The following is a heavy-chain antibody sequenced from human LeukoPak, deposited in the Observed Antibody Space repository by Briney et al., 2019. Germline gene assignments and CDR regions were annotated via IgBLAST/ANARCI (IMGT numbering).Heavy chain of an antibody. CDR3: ARDNSGYYYYGMDV. CDR2: IYYSGST. Sequence: SETLSLTCTVSGGSISSGGYYWSWIRQHPGKGLEWIGYIYYSGSTNYNPSLKSRVTISVDKSKSQFSLKLSSVTAADTAVYYCARDNSGYYYYGMDVWGQGTTVTVSS. D-gene: IGHD1-26*01. J-gene: IGHJ6*02. CDR1: GGSISSGGYY. V-gene: IGHV4-61*08.